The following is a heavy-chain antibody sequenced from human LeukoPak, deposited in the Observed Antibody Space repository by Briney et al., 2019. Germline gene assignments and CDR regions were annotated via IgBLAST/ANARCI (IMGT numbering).Heavy chain of an antibody. Sequence: ASVKVSCKASGYTFINFAINWGRQAPGQRPEWMGWINAGNGDTKYSQKFQGRVTITRDTSASTAYMELSSLTSEDTAVYYCARGPRAAADDYWGQGTLVTVSS. CDR3: ARGPRAAADDY. D-gene: IGHD6-13*01. V-gene: IGHV1-3*01. J-gene: IGHJ4*02. CDR2: INAGNGDT. CDR1: GYTFINFA.